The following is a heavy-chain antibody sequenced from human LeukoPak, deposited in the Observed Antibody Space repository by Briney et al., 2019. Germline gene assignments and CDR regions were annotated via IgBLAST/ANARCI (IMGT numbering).Heavy chain of an antibody. D-gene: IGHD4-11*01. CDR1: GGSISGYY. V-gene: IGHV4-4*07. CDR2: MFTSGNT. Sequence: SQTLSLTCTVSGGSISGYYWSWIRQPAGKGLEWIGRMFTSGNTNHNPSLKSRVTMSVDTSKNQFSLKLSSVTAADTAVYYCARDTTVSLWDFYYYMDVWGKGTTVTVSS. CDR3: ARDTTVSLWDFYYYMDV. J-gene: IGHJ6*03.